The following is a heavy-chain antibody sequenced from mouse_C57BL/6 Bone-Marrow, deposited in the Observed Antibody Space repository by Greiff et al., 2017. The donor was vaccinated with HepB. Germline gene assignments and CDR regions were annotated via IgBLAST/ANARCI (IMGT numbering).Heavy chain of an antibody. D-gene: IGHD2-2*01. CDR3: ARQIQGLPHYYAMDY. Sequence: EVKLVESGEGLVKPGGSLKLSCAASGFTFSSYAMSWVRQTPEKRLEWVATISGGGGNTYYPDSVKGRFTISRDNAKNTLYLQMSSLRSEDTALYYCARQIQGLPHYYAMDYWGQGTSVTVSS. CDR2: ISGGGGNT. V-gene: IGHV5-9*01. J-gene: IGHJ4*01. CDR1: GFTFSSYA.